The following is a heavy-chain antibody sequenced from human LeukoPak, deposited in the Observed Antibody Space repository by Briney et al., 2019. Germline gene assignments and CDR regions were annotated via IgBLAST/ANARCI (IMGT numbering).Heavy chain of an antibody. D-gene: IGHD6-19*01. CDR3: ARYYSSGGGTRDAFDI. Sequence: SETLSLTCAVYGGSSSGYYWSWIRQPPGKGLEWIGEINHSGSTNYNPSLKSRVTISVDTSKNQFSLKLSSVTAADTAVYYCARYYSSGGGTRDAFDIWGQGTMATVSS. V-gene: IGHV4-34*01. J-gene: IGHJ3*02. CDR1: GGSSSGYY. CDR2: INHSGST.